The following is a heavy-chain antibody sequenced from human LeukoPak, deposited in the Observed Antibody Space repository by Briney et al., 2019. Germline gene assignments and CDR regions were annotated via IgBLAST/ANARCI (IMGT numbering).Heavy chain of an antibody. V-gene: IGHV4-39*07. J-gene: IGHJ4*02. CDR2: IYYSGST. CDR3: AREAYDILTGYFTGVYFDY. CDR1: GGSISSSSYY. Sequence: PSETLSLTCTVSGGSISSSSYYWGWIRQLPGKGLEWIGSIYYSGSTYYNPSLKSRVTISVDTSKNQFSLKLSSVTAADTAVYYCAREAYDILTGYFTGVYFDYWGQGTLVTVSS. D-gene: IGHD3-9*01.